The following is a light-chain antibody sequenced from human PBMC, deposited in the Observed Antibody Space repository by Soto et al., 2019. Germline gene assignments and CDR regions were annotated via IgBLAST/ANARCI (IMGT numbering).Light chain of an antibody. CDR1: QGISSY. J-gene: IGKJ5*01. CDR3: QQYYSSIT. CDR2: AAS. V-gene: IGKV1-8*01. Sequence: AILMTQSPSSLSASTGDRVTITCRASQGISSYLAWYQQKPGKAPKLLIYAASTLQSGVPSRFSGSGSGTDFTLTISCLQSEDFATYYCQQYYSSITFGQGTRLEIK.